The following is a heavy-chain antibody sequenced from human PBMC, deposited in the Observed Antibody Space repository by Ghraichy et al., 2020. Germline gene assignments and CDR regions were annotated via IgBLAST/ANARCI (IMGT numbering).Heavy chain of an antibody. V-gene: IGHV3-48*01. CDR3: ARDFAARCTNGVCQTANYYFDF. D-gene: IGHD2-8*01. CDR2: ISSSSNTI. J-gene: IGHJ4*02. Sequence: SCAASGFTISTYSMNWVRQAPGKGLEWVSYISSSSNTIFYADSAKGRFTISRDNAKNLLYLQMNSLRAEDTAVYYCARDFAARCTNGVCQTANYYFDFCGQGAMVAVSS. CDR1: GFTISTYS.